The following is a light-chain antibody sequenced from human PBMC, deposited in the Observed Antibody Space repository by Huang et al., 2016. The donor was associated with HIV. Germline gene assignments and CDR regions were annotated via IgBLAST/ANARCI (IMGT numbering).Light chain of an antibody. Sequence: IRITQSPSSLSASTGDRVTIACRASEDISNYLAWFQQKPGRAPKLLIYAASTLQYGVPSRFSGNVSATDFPLTIACLQSEDFATYYCQQYNSYPWTFGQGTQLEI. CDR2: AAS. CDR3: QQYNSYPWT. J-gene: IGKJ1*01. V-gene: IGKV1-8*01. CDR1: EDISNY.